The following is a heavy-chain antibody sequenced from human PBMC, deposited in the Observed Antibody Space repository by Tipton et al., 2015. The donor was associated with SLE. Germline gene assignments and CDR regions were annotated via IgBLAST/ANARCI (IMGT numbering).Heavy chain of an antibody. CDR3: AREESGGYWDY. J-gene: IGHJ4*02. V-gene: IGHV1-18*01. Sequence: QVQLVQSGAEVKKPGASVKVSCKASGYIFSSYGLSWVRQAPGQGLEWMGWISAYTGHTGYAQKFQGRVTMTTDTSTSTAYMELRSLRSEDTAVYFCAREESGGYWDYWGQGILVTVSS. D-gene: IGHD2-15*01. CDR2: ISAYTGHT. CDR1: GYIFSSYG.